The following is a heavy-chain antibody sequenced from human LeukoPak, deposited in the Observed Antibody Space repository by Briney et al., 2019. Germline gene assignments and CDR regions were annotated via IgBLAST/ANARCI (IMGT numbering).Heavy chain of an antibody. J-gene: IGHJ4*02. CDR3: AGDSSDDYDSSALPRH. V-gene: IGHV3-48*03. CDR1: GFTFSSYE. D-gene: IGHD3-22*01. CDR2: ISSSGSTI. Sequence: PGGSLRLSCAASGFTFSSYEMNWVRQAPGKGGEWVSYISSSGSTIYYADSVKGRFTISRDNAKNSLYLQMNSLRAEDTAVYYCAGDSSDDYDSSALPRHWGQGTLVTVSS.